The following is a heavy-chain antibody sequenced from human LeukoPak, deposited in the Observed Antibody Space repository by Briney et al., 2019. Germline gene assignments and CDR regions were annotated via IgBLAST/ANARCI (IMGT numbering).Heavy chain of an antibody. CDR1: GYTFTGYY. Sequence: GASVKVSCKASGYTFTGYYMHWVRQAPGQGLEWMGWINPNSGGTNYAQKFQGRVTMTRDTSISTAYMELSRLRSDDTAVYYCARDPSLAARGSPPAYWDQGTLVTVSS. CDR3: ARDPSLAARGSPPAY. V-gene: IGHV1-2*02. CDR2: INPNSGGT. D-gene: IGHD6-6*01. J-gene: IGHJ4*02.